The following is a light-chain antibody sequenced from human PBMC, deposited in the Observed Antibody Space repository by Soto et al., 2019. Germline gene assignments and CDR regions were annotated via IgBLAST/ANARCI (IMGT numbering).Light chain of an antibody. V-gene: IGLV2-14*01. CDR3: SSYTTYSTLV. CDR2: EVS. J-gene: IGLJ2*01. Sequence: QSALTQPASVSGSPGQSITISCTGTGSDVGAYKYVYWYQQQPDKAPRLMIYEVSNRPSGVSSRFSGSKSGNTASLNISGLRAEDEAVYYCSSYTTYSTLVFGGGTKVTVL. CDR1: GSDVGAYKY.